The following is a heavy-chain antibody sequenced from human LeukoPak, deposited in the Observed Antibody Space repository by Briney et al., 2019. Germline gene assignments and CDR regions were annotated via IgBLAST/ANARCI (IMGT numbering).Heavy chain of an antibody. J-gene: IGHJ4*02. CDR1: GYTFTTSG. D-gene: IGHD1-26*01. CDR2: ISPYNGNT. CDR3: ARGLGATTFADFDY. V-gene: IGHV1-18*01. Sequence: ASVKVSCKASGYTFTTSGISWVRQAPGQGLEWMGWISPYNGNTNYAQKVQGRVTMTTDTSTSTAHMELRTLRSDDTAVYCCARGLGATTFADFDYWGQGTLVTVSS.